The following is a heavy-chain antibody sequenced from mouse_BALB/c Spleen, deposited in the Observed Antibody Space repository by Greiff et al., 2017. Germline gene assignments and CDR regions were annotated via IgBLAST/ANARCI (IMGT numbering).Heavy chain of an antibody. D-gene: IGHD2-2*01. CDR1: EYEFPSHD. CDR3: ARRGYDDAMDY. Sequence: EVKVVESGGGLVQPGESLKLSCESNEYEFPSHDMSWVRKTPEKRLELVAAINSDGGSTYYPDTMERRFIISRDNTKKTLYLQMSSLKSEDTAMYYCARRGYDDAMDYWGQGTSVTVSS. CDR2: INSDGGST. J-gene: IGHJ4*01. V-gene: IGHV5-2*03.